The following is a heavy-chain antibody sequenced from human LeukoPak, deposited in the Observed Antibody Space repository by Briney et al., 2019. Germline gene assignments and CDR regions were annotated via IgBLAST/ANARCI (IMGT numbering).Heavy chain of an antibody. Sequence: ASVKVSYKASGYTFTSYGISWVRQAPGQGLEWMGWISAYNGNTNYAQKLQGRVTMTTDTSTSTAYMELRSLRSDNTAVYYCARTFRFGSSGSPDYWGQGTLVTVSS. V-gene: IGHV1-18*01. CDR3: ARTFRFGSSGSPDY. D-gene: IGHD3-22*01. J-gene: IGHJ4*02. CDR1: GYTFTSYG. CDR2: ISAYNGNT.